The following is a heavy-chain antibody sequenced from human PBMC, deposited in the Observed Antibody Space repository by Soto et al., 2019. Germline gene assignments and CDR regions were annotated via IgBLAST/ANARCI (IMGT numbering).Heavy chain of an antibody. V-gene: IGHV3-21*03. CDR2: ISSSSYI. CDR3: AALVVTAINPDY. D-gene: IGHD2-21*02. CDR1: GFTFSSYS. Sequence: GGSLRLSCAASGFTFSSYSMNWVRQAPGKGLEWVSSISSSSYIYYADSVKGRFTISRDNAKNSLYLQMNSLRAEDTAVYYCAALVVTAINPDYWGQGTLVTVSS. J-gene: IGHJ4*02.